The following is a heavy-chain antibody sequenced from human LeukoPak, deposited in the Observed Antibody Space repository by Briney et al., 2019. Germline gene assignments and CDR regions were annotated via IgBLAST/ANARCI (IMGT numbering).Heavy chain of an antibody. CDR1: GGSFSGYY. CDR3: ARGRTTVTTYSLYYYGMDV. CDR2: INHSGST. V-gene: IGHV4-34*01. D-gene: IGHD4-17*01. J-gene: IGHJ6*02. Sequence: RSSETLSLTCAVYGGSFSGYYWSWIRQPPGKGLEWIGEINHSGSTNYNPSLKSRVTISVDTSKNQFSLKLSSVTAADTAVYYCARGRTTVTTYSLYYYGMDVWGQGTTVTVSS.